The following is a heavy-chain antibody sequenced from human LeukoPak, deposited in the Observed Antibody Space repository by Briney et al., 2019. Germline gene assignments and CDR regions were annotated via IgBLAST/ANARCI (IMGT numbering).Heavy chain of an antibody. J-gene: IGHJ5*02. Sequence: GASVKVSCKASGYTFTGYYMHWVRQAPGQGLEWMGWINPNSGGTSYAQKFQGRVTMTRDTSISTAYMELSRLRSDDTAVYYCARVRLERPFDPWGQGTLVTVSS. V-gene: IGHV1-2*02. D-gene: IGHD1-1*01. CDR1: GYTFTGYY. CDR3: ARVRLERPFDP. CDR2: INPNSGGT.